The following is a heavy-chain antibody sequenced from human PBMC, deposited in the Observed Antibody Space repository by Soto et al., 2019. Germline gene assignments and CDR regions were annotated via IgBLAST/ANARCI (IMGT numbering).Heavy chain of an antibody. D-gene: IGHD1-26*01. CDR2: IYHSGTT. Sequence: TLSLTCDVSGYSIISGYYWSWIRQPPGKTLEWIGYIYHSGTTTYNPSLKSRVSISVDTSKNQFSLRLTSVIAADTAVYYCARDMPYAAGSLAGCDYWGQGILVTVSS. CDR3: ARDMPYAAGSLAGCDY. J-gene: IGHJ4*02. V-gene: IGHV4-61*01. CDR1: GYSIISGYY.